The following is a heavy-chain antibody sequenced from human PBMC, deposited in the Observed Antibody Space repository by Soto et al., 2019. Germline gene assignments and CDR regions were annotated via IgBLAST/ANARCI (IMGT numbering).Heavy chain of an antibody. J-gene: IGHJ6*02. Sequence: PSETLSLTCAVYGGSFSGYYWSWIRQPPGKGLEWIGEINHSGSTNYNPSLKSRVTISVDTSENQFSLKLSSVTAADTAVYYCARGFGGHYYGSGSYYKNYYYGMDVWGQGTTVTVSS. V-gene: IGHV4-34*01. D-gene: IGHD3-10*01. CDR2: INHSGST. CDR1: GGSFSGYY. CDR3: ARGFGGHYYGSGSYYKNYYYGMDV.